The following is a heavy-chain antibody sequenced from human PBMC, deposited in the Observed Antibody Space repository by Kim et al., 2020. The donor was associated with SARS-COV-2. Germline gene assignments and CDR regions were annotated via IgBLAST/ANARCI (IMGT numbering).Heavy chain of an antibody. CDR2: ISGGGGRT. CDR1: GFTFSTYA. Sequence: GGSLRLSCAASGFTFSTYAMSWARQAPGKGLEWVSTISGGGGRTQYADSVKGRFTISRDNSKNTLFLHMNSLRADDTAIYYCDGSDFWGQGTLVTVSS. CDR3: DGSDF. V-gene: IGHV3-23*01. J-gene: IGHJ4*02.